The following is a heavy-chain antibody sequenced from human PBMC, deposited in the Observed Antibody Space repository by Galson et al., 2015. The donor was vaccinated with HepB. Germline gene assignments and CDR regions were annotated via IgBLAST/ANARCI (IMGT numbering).Heavy chain of an antibody. CDR2: ISGSAYST. J-gene: IGHJ3*01. D-gene: IGHD5-18*01. Sequence: SLRLSCAASGFTFSNYAMSWVRQAPGKGLEWISSISGSAYSTYYADSVKGRFFFSRDNSKNTLYLHMNSLRAEDTALYYCAKSTASYGPSDAFDVWGQGTMVTVSS. CDR1: GFTFSNYA. V-gene: IGHV3-23*01. CDR3: AKSTASYGPSDAFDV.